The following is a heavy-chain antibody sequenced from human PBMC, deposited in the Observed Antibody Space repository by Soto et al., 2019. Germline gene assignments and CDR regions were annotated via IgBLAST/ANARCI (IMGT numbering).Heavy chain of an antibody. CDR1: GDTFTNYE. Sequence: QVQLVQSGAEVKKPGASVMVSCEASGDTFTNYEINWVRQATGQGLEWLGWVSLNTGNTGYAQRFQGRVSMTANPSISTAYMELSSLRSEDTALYYCATVPRGSRYFYYLDVWGKGTTVIVSS. CDR3: ATVPRGSRYFYYLDV. D-gene: IGHD3-16*01. V-gene: IGHV1-8*01. CDR2: VSLNTGNT. J-gene: IGHJ6*03.